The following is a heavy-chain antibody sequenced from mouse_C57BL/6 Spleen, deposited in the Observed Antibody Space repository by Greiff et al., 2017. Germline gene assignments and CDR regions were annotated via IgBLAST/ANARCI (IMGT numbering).Heavy chain of an antibody. J-gene: IGHJ2*01. CDR3: ASEITTVVATGYFDY. V-gene: IGHV1-53*01. D-gene: IGHD1-1*01. CDR1: GYTFTSYW. CDR2: INPSNGGT. Sequence: QVQLQQSGTELVKPGASVKLSCKASGYTFTSYWMHWVKQRPGQGLEWIGNINPSNGGTNYNEKFKSKATLTVDKSSSTAYMQLSSLTSEDSAVYYCASEITTVVATGYFDYWGQGTTLTVSS.